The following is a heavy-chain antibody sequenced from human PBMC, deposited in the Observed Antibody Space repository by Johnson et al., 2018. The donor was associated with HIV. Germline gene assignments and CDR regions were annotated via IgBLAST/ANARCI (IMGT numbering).Heavy chain of an antibody. Sequence: QVQLVESGGGFVQPGRSLRLSCAASGFTFSRYPMHWIRQAPGEGLEWVALISDDGSSRYYADSVKGRFTISRDNSKNTLYLQMNSLRAEDTAVYYCASRYYDDNTYSDACDIWGQGTMVTVSS. CDR2: ISDDGSSR. CDR3: ASRYYDDNTYSDACDI. CDR1: GFTFSRYP. J-gene: IGHJ3*02. D-gene: IGHD3-22*01. V-gene: IGHV3-30-3*01.